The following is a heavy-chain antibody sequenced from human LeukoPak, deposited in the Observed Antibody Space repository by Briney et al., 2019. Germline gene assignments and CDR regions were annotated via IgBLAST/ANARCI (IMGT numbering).Heavy chain of an antibody. Sequence: GGSLRLSCAASGFTFTSYTMYWVRQAPGKGLEWVSIIGNNGGGIHYADSVRGRFTISRGNSKNTLYLQMTNLRVDDTALYYCAIDPNWETHNWGQGVLATVSS. J-gene: IGHJ4*02. CDR1: GFTFTSYT. D-gene: IGHD7-27*01. CDR3: AIDPNWETHN. CDR2: IGNNGGGI. V-gene: IGHV3-23*01.